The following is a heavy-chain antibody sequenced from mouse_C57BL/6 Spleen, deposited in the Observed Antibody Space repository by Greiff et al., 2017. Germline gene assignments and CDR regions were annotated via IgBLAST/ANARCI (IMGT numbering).Heavy chain of an antibody. CDR3: ESPYDYDWFAY. CDR2: IRSKSSNYAT. V-gene: IGHV10-3*01. Sequence: EVKVVESGGGLVQPKGSLKLSCAASGFTFNTYAMHWVRQAPGKGLEWVARIRSKSSNYATDYADSVKDRFTIYRDDSQSMLYLQMINLKSEDTAVYYCESPYDYDWFAYWGQGTLVTVSA. D-gene: IGHD2-4*01. J-gene: IGHJ3*01. CDR1: GFTFNTYA.